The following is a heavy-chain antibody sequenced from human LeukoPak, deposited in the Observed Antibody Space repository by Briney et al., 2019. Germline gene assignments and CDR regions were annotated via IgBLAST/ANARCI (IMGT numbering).Heavy chain of an antibody. D-gene: IGHD6-19*01. CDR3: ARSGVAGTGDDY. CDR1: GYTFSDYY. J-gene: IGHJ4*02. Sequence: KPGGSLRLSCAASGYTFSDYYMSWIRQAPGKGLEWVSYISSSSSYTNYADSVKGRFTISRDNAKNSLYLQMNSLRAEDTAVYYCARSGVAGTGDDYWGQGTLVTVSS. CDR2: ISSSSSYT. V-gene: IGHV3-11*03.